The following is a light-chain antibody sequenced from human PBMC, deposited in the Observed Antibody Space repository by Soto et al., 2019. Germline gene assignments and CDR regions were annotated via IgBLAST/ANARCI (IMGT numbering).Light chain of an antibody. J-gene: IGKJ5*01. Sequence: DIQMTQSPSTLSGSVGDRVTITCRASQTISSWLAWYQQKPGGAPKLLIYDSSSLESGVPSRFSGSGSGTEFRLTISPMQPDDFATYYCQQYDSFSVTFGQGTRPAI. CDR3: QQYDSFSVT. CDR2: DSS. V-gene: IGKV1-5*01. CDR1: QTISSW.